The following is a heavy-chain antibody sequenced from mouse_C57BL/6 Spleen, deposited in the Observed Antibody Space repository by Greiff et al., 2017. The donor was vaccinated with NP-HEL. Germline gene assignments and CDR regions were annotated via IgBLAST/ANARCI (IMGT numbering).Heavy chain of an antibody. J-gene: IGHJ3*01. CDR2: INSGSGGT. CDR3: ARGINWESAY. V-gene: IGHV1-54*01. D-gene: IGHD4-1*01. Sequence: VKLQESGAELVRPGTSVKVSCKASGYAFTNYLIEWVKQRPGQGLEWIGVINSGSGGTNYNEKFKGKATLTADKSSSTAYMQLSSLTSEDSAVYFCARGINWESAYWGQGTLVTVSA. CDR1: GYAFTNYL.